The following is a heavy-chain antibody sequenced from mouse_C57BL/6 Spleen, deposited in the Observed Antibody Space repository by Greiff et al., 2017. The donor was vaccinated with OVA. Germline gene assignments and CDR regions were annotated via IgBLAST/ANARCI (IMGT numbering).Heavy chain of an antibody. Sequence: VQLQQSGPVLVKPGASVKMSCKASGYTFTDYYMNWVKQSHGKSLEWIGVINPYNGGTSYNQKFKGKATLTVDKSSSTAYMELNSLTSEDSAVYYCARKGYCSSFAYWGQGTLVTVSA. CDR2: INPYNGGT. J-gene: IGHJ3*01. D-gene: IGHD1-1*01. CDR1: GYTFTDYY. CDR3: ARKGYCSSFAY. V-gene: IGHV1-19*01.